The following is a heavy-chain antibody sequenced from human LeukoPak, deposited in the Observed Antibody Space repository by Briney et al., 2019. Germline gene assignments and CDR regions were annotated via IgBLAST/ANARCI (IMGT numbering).Heavy chain of an antibody. CDR2: INHSGST. CDR1: GGSISSGGYY. Sequence: SETLSLTCTVSGGSISSGGYYWSWIRQPPGKGLEWIGEINHSGSTNYNPSLKSRVTISVDTSKNQFSLKLSSVTAADTAVYYCARSPRGYSYGYGVWGQGTLVTVSS. D-gene: IGHD5-18*01. V-gene: IGHV4-39*07. CDR3: ARSPRGYSYGYGV. J-gene: IGHJ4*02.